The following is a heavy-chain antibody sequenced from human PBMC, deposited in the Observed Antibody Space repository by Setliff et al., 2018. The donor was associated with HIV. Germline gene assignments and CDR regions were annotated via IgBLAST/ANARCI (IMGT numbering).Heavy chain of an antibody. J-gene: IGHJ3*02. CDR3: AKDRSLRGTTYALDI. CDR1: GGSMGSHY. Sequence: ETLSLTCVISGGSMGSHYWSWIRQSPGKGLEWVANINQDGSEKYYVDSVKGRFTISRDNAKNSLYLQMNSLRVDDTALYYCAKDRSLRGTTYALDIWGQGTMVTV. CDR2: INQDGSEK. D-gene: IGHD1-1*01. V-gene: IGHV3-7*03.